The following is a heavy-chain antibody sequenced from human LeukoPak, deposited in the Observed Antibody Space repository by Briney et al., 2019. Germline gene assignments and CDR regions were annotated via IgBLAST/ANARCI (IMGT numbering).Heavy chain of an antibody. CDR1: GGTFSSYA. CDR3: ATAVVPAAQVYYYMDV. J-gene: IGHJ6*03. V-gene: IGHV1-69*05. D-gene: IGHD2-2*01. CDR2: IIPIFGTA. Sequence: ASVKVSCKASGGTFSSYAISWVRQAPGQGLEWMGGIIPIFGTANYAQKFQGRVTITTDESTSTAYMELSSPRSEDTAVYYCATAVVPAAQVYYYMDVWGKGTTVTVSS.